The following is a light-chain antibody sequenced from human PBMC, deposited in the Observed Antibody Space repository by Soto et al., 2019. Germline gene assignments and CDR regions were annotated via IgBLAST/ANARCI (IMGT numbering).Light chain of an antibody. V-gene: IGKV1-5*03. Sequence: DIQMTQSPSTLSASVGDRVTITCRASQSISSWLAWYQQKPGKAPKLLIYKASSLESGVPSRFSGSGSGTEFTLTISSLQPDDFATYYCQQYTSYPFPFGPGTKVDIK. J-gene: IGKJ3*01. CDR1: QSISSW. CDR3: QQYTSYPFP. CDR2: KAS.